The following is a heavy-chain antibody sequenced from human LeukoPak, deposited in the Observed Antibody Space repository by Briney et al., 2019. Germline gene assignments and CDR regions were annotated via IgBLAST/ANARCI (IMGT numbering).Heavy chain of an antibody. D-gene: IGHD1-26*01. Sequence: ASVKVSCKASGYTFTTYDINWVRQATGQGLEWMGWMNPNSGNTGYAQRFRGRVTMTRNTSISTAYMELSSLRSEDTAVYYCARGLIVGGFYYSWGQGTLVTVSS. CDR1: GYTFTTYD. J-gene: IGHJ4*02. V-gene: IGHV1-8*01. CDR3: ARGLIVGGFYYS. CDR2: MNPNSGNT.